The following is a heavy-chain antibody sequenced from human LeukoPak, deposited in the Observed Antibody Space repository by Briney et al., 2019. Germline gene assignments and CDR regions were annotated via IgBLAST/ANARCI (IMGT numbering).Heavy chain of an antibody. D-gene: IGHD3-10*01. Sequence: GESLRLSCAASGFTFDDYAMHWVRHAQGKGLEWVSGISWNSGSIGYADSVKGRFTISRDNAKNSLYLQMNSLRAEDTASYYCAKEGADMVRGAFDYWGQGTLVTVSS. CDR2: ISWNSGSI. J-gene: IGHJ4*02. V-gene: IGHV3-9*01. CDR3: AKEGADMVRGAFDY. CDR1: GFTFDDYA.